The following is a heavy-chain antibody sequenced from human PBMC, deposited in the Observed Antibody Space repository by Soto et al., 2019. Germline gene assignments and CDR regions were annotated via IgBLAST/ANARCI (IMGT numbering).Heavy chain of an antibody. D-gene: IGHD6-13*01. Sequence: ASVKVSCKASGYTFTGYYMHWVRQAPGQGLEWMGWINPNSGGTNYAQKFQGWVTMARDTSISTAYMELSRLRSDDTAVYYCARSSSWEHYYYYYGMDVWGQGTTVTVSS. V-gene: IGHV1-2*04. CDR3: ARSSSWEHYYYYYGMDV. CDR1: GYTFTGYY. CDR2: INPNSGGT. J-gene: IGHJ6*02.